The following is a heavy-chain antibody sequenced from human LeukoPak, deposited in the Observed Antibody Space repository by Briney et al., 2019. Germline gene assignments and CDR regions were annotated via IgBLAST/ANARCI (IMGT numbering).Heavy chain of an antibody. Sequence: GGSLRLSCAASGFTVSSNYMSWVRQAPGKGLEWVSVIYSGGSTYYADSVKGRFTISRDNSKNTLYLQMNSLRAEDTAVYYCARVTSRGSYFDYWGQGTLVTVSS. J-gene: IGHJ4*02. CDR1: GFTVSSNY. D-gene: IGHD4-17*01. V-gene: IGHV3-66*02. CDR2: IYSGGST. CDR3: ARVTSRGSYFDY.